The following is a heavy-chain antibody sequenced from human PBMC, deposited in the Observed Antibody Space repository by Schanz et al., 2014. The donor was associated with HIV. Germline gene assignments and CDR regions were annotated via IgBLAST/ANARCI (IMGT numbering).Heavy chain of an antibody. J-gene: IGHJ4*02. CDR2: LSGSGSNI. CDR3: ARLRGFLWFGDHPYSFDY. CDR1: GFSFSDYH. V-gene: IGHV3-11*01. Sequence: LQLVESGGGLVQPGGSLKLSCTASGFSFSDYHMSWIRQAPGKGLEWVSSLSGSGSNIYYADSVKGRFTISRDNGKNSLFLQMNSLRAEDTAVYYCARLRGFLWFGDHPYSFDYWGQGTLVTVSS. D-gene: IGHD3-10*01.